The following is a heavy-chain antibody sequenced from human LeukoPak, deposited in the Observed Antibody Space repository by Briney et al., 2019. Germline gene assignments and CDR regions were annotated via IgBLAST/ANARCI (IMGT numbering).Heavy chain of an antibody. CDR1: GYTFTSYG. V-gene: IGHV1-18*01. CDR3: ARGPTGYSSGWYFI. CDR2: ISAYNGNT. J-gene: IGHJ4*02. D-gene: IGHD6-19*01. Sequence: GASVKVSCKASGYTFTSYGISWVRQAPGQGLEWMGWISAYNGNTNYAQKLQGRVTMTTDTSTSTAYMELRSLRSDDTAVYYCARGPTGYSSGWYFIWGQGTLVTVSS.